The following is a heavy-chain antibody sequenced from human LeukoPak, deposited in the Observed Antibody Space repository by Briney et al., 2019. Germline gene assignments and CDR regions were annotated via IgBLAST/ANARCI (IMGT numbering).Heavy chain of an antibody. D-gene: IGHD2-15*01. J-gene: IGHJ4*02. CDR1: GFTFSNSA. CDR3: AKQLGYCSDGSCYFPY. V-gene: IGHV3-23*01. CDR2: ISNNGGYT. Sequence: PGGSLRLSCAASGFTFSNSAMSWVRQAPGKGLEWVSAISNNGGYTYYADSVQGRFTISRDNSKSTLRLQMNSLRAEDTAVYYCAKQLGYCSDGSCYFPYWGQGTLVTVSS.